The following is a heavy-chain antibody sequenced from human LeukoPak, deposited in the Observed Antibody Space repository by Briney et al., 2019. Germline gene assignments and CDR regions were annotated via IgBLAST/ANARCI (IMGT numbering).Heavy chain of an antibody. V-gene: IGHV4-34*01. D-gene: IGHD1-26*01. Sequence: PSETLSLTCAVYGGSFSGYYWSWIRQPPGKGLEWIGEINHSGSTNYNPSLKSRVTISVDTSKNQFSLKLSSVTAAGTAVYYCATVGRLEGAAFDYWGQGTLVTVSS. J-gene: IGHJ4*02. CDR1: GGSFSGYY. CDR3: ATVGRLEGAAFDY. CDR2: INHSGST.